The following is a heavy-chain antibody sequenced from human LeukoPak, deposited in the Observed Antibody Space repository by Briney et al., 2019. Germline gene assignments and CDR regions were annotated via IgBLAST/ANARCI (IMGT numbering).Heavy chain of an antibody. CDR2: IGDSGDKS. V-gene: IGHV3-23*01. D-gene: IGHD3/OR15-3a*01. Sequence: GGSLRLSCAASGFTFSRYAMTWVRRAPGKGLEWVSTIGDSGDKSYYPDSVKGRFTFSRDLSKDTLFLEMHNLRAEDTAVYYCAKGRALWTYDFDSWGQGTLVTVSS. CDR1: GFTFSRYA. CDR3: AKGRALWTYDFDS. J-gene: IGHJ4*02.